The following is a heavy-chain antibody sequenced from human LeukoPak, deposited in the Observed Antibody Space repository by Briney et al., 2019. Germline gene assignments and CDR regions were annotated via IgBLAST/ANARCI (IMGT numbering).Heavy chain of an antibody. CDR3: ARGKAVADQFDY. J-gene: IGHJ4*02. CDR1: GGTFSSYA. V-gene: IGHV1-69*13. Sequence: SVKVSCKASGGTFSSYAISWVRQAPGQGLEWMGGIIPIFGTANYAQEFQGRVTITADESTSTAYMELSSLRSEDTAVYYCARGKAVADQFDYWGQGTLVTVSS. D-gene: IGHD6-19*01. CDR2: IIPIFGTA.